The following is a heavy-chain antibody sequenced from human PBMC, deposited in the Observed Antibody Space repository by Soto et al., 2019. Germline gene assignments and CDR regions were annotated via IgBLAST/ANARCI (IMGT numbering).Heavy chain of an antibody. CDR3: ARDPSPDSSGWYYFDY. D-gene: IGHD6-19*01. CDR2: IGTGGTPV. V-gene: IGHV3-48*02. Sequence: EVQLEESGGALVQPGGSLRLSCAASGFTFKTYNMNWVRQAPGKGLEWVSYIGTGGTPVYYADSVKGRFTISRDNAKNSLFLQMHSLRDEDTALYFCARDPSPDSSGWYYFDYWGQGTLVTVSS. CDR1: GFTFKTYN. J-gene: IGHJ4*02.